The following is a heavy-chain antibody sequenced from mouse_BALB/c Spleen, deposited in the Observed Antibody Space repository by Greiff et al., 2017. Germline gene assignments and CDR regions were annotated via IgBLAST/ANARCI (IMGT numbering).Heavy chain of an antibody. CDR2: INPYNGDT. J-gene: IGHJ4*01. CDR3: GRRYSYYYRYDRVYYYAMDY. V-gene: IGHV1-37*01. CDR1: GYSFTGYF. D-gene: IGHD2-14*01. Sequence: VQLQQSGPELVKPGASVKISCKASGYSFTGYFMNWVKQSHGKSLEWTGRINPYNGDTFYNQKFKGKATLTVDKSSSTAHMELLSLTSEDSAVYYCGRRYSYYYRYDRVYYYAMDYWGQGTSVTVSS.